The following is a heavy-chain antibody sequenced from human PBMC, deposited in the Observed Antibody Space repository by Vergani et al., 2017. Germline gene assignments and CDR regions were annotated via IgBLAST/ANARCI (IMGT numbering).Heavy chain of an antibody. CDR3: ARESYYDFWSGSISGVYYYYYMDV. D-gene: IGHD3-3*01. CDR2: IYYSGST. CDR1: GGSISSYY. V-gene: IGHV4-59*12. Sequence: QVQLQESGPGLVKPSETLSLTCTVSGGSISSYYWSWIRQPPGKGLEWIGSIYYSGSTYSNPSRKSLVTISVDTSKNQFSLKLVSWTAAETAVYYCARESYYDFWSGSISGVYYYYYMDVWGKGTTVTVSS. J-gene: IGHJ6*03.